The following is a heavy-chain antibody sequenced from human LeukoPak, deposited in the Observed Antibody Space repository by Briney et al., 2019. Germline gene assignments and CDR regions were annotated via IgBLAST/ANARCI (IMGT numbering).Heavy chain of an antibody. D-gene: IGHD1-26*01. CDR2: ISYDGSNK. Sequence: GGSLRLSCAASGFTFSSYAMHWVCQAPGKGLEWVAVISYDGSNKYYADSVKGRFTISRDNSKNTLYLQMNSLRAEDTAVYYCARARAQESGASMGHWGQGTLVTVSS. CDR1: GFTFSSYA. V-gene: IGHV3-30*04. J-gene: IGHJ4*02. CDR3: ARARAQESGASMGH.